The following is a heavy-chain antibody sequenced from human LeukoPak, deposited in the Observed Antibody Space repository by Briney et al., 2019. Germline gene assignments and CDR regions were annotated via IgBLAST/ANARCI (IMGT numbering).Heavy chain of an antibody. CDR2: SNPDSGDT. D-gene: IGHD1-26*01. CDR3: ARDLSSTPHWELDY. J-gene: IGHJ4*02. CDR1: GYTFIGYY. Sequence: ASVKVSCKASGYTFIGYYMHWVRQAPGQGLEWMGRSNPDSGDTNYAQHFQGRVTMTRDTSITTAYIELNRLTSDDTAVYYCARDLSSTPHWELDYWGQGTLVTVSS. V-gene: IGHV1-2*06.